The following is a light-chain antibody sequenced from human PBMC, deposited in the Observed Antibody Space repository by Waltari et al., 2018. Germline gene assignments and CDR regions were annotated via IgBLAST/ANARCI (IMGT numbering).Light chain of an antibody. Sequence: SSDLTQDTAVSVDLGQTVRITCQGDRLRSYYASWYQQKPGQAPVLVIYGKNNRPSGIPDRFSGSSSGNTASLTITGAQAEDEADYYCNSRDSSGNHYVFGTGTKVTVL. J-gene: IGLJ1*01. CDR2: GKN. CDR1: RLRSYY. CDR3: NSRDSSGNHYV. V-gene: IGLV3-19*01.